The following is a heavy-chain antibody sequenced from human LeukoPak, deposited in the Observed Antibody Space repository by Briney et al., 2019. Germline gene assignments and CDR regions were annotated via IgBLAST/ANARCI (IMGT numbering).Heavy chain of an antibody. J-gene: IGHJ4*02. V-gene: IGHV2-5*02. D-gene: IGHD1-20*01. CDR3: ALCPNLYNCDWNTGFFDY. CDR1: GFSLSTYGVG. CDR2: VYWDDDN. Sequence: SVPTLVKPTQTLTLTCTISGFSLSTYGVGVGWIRQPPGKALEWLAFVYWDDDNRYSLSLKSRLTVTRDTSKNQVLLTMTNVDPVDPGPPQTALCPNLYNCDWNTGFFDYWGQGSLVSVSS.